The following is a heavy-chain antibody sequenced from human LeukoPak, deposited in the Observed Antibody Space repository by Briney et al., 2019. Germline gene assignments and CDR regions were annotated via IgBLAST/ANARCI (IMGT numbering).Heavy chain of an antibody. Sequence: PGGSLRLSCAASGFTFSNCAMSWVRQAPEKGLEWVSGISGSGSSTYYADSVKGRLTISRDNSENTLSLQMNSLRADDTAIYYCAKSCNSGNCYYNYWGQGTLVTVSS. CDR2: ISGSGSST. V-gene: IGHV3-23*01. CDR3: AKSCNSGNCYYNY. J-gene: IGHJ4*02. CDR1: GFTFSNCA. D-gene: IGHD2/OR15-2a*01.